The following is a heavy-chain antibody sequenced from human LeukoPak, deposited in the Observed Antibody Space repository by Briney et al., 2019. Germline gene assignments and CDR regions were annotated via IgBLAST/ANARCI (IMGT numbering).Heavy chain of an antibody. V-gene: IGHV4-59*08. CDR1: GGSISSYY. Sequence: SETLSVTCTVSGGSISSYYWSWIRQPPGKGLEWIGYIYYSGSTNYNPSLKSRVTISVDTSKNQFSLKLSSVTAADTAVYYCARRAPHWYFDLWGRGTLVTVSS. CDR3: ARRAPHWYFDL. CDR2: IYYSGST. J-gene: IGHJ2*01.